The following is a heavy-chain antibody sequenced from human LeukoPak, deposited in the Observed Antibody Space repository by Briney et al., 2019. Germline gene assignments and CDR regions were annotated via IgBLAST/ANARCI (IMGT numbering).Heavy chain of an antibody. CDR1: VYSFTINF. CDR2: INPNSGGT. CDR3: AISFAGVYTVSTSLFDP. J-gene: IGHJ5*02. D-gene: IGHD4-17*01. Sequence: ASVKVSCKSAVYSFTINFVYSWRRAPGQGLEWMGWINPNSGGTNYAQRFQGRVTMTRDTSISTAYMELSRLRSDDTAVYYCAISFAGVYTVSTSLFDPWGQGTLVTVSS. V-gene: IGHV1-2*02.